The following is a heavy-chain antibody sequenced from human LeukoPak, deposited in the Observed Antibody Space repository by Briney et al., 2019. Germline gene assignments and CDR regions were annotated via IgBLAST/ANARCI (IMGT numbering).Heavy chain of an antibody. CDR3: AREAYCSSTSCPNDWFAR. V-gene: IGHV1-2*02. Sequence: GASVKVSCKASGYTFTSYYIHWVRQAPGQGLEWMGWINPNSGGTNYAQKFQGRVTMTRDTSISTAYMELSRLRSDDTAVYYCAREAYCSSTSCPNDWFARWGQGTLVTVSS. CDR2: INPNSGGT. J-gene: IGHJ5*02. CDR1: GYTFTSYY. D-gene: IGHD2-2*01.